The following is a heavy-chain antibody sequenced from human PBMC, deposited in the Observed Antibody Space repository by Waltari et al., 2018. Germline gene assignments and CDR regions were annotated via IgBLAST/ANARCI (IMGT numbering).Heavy chain of an antibody. CDR1: GYSISSGYY. CDR3: ASFPRHTMTTVTSYY. J-gene: IGHJ4*02. CDR2: IYHSGST. D-gene: IGHD4-17*01. V-gene: IGHV4-38-2*01. Sequence: QVQLQESGPGLVKPSETLSLTCAVSGYSISSGYYWGWIRQPPGKGLEWIGSIYHSGSTYDNPSLKSRVTISVDTSKNQFSLKLSSVTAADTAVYYCASFPRHTMTTVTSYYWGQGTLVTVSS.